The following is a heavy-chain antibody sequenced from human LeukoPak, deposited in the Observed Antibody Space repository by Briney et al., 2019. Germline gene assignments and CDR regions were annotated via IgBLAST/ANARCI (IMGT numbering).Heavy chain of an antibody. V-gene: IGHV1-8*01. CDR1: GYTFTSYE. J-gene: IGHJ5*02. D-gene: IGHD3-16*01. CDR2: MNPNNGKT. Sequence: ASVKVSCKASGYTFTSYEITLLRQAAGRGLEWMGWMNPNNGKTAYAENFQGRVTITRDTSISTAYMELSSVRFEETAVYYCARAWAPSWGQGTLVTVSS. CDR3: ARAWAPS.